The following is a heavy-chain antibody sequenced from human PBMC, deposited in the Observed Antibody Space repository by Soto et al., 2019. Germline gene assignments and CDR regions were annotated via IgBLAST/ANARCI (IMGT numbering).Heavy chain of an antibody. D-gene: IGHD4-4*01. Sequence: QVQLVQSGAEVKKPGASVKVSCKASGYTFTRYSISWVRQAPGQGLEWMGWISAYNGNTTYAQKLQGRVTMTTDTSTSTAYMELRSLRADDTAVYYCARDYSNYGRSRYFDLWGRGTLVTVSS. CDR1: GYTFTRYS. CDR2: ISAYNGNT. J-gene: IGHJ2*01. CDR3: ARDYSNYGRSRYFDL. V-gene: IGHV1-18*01.